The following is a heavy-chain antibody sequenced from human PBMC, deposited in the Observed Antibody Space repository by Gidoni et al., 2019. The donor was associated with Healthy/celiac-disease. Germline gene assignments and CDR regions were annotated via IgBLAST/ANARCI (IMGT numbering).Heavy chain of an antibody. Sequence: QVQLQESGPGLVKPSETLSLTCTVSGGSISSYYWSWIRQPPGKGLEWIGYIYYSGSTNYNPSLKSRVTISVDTSKNQFSLKLSSVTAADTAVYYCARDSQGSLGDYWGQGTLVTVSS. V-gene: IGHV4-59*01. CDR1: GGSISSYY. D-gene: IGHD2-15*01. CDR2: IYYSGST. J-gene: IGHJ4*02. CDR3: ARDSQGSLGDY.